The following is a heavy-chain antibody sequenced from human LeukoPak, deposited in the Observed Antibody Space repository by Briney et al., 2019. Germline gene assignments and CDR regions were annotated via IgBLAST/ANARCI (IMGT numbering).Heavy chain of an antibody. J-gene: IGHJ4*02. CDR2: INTNTGNP. Sequence: GASVKVSCKASGYTFTSYAMNWVRQAPGQGLEWMGWINTNTGNPTYAQGFTGRFVFSLDTSVSTAYLRISSLKAEDAAVYYCARARTLGLRLGELSLSYYDYWGQGTLVTVSS. CDR3: ARARTLGLRLGELSLSYYDY. D-gene: IGHD3-16*02. V-gene: IGHV7-4-1*02. CDR1: GYTFTSYA.